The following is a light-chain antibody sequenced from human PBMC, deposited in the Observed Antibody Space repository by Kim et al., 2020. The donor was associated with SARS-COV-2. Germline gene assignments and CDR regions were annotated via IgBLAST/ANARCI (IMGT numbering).Light chain of an antibody. CDR2: NVN. J-gene: IGLJ3*02. CDR1: SSDIGRYNF. Sequence: QSALTQPASVSGSPGQSITISCSGTSSDIGRYNFVSWYQQYPSKAPNLIIYNVNNRPSGVSARFSGFKSGNTASLTISGLQADDEADYYCSSYKNSALLFGGGTKVTVL. CDR3: SSYKNSALL. V-gene: IGLV2-14*03.